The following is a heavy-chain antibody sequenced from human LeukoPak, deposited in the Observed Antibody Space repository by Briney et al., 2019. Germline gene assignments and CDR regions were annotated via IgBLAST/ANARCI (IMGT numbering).Heavy chain of an antibody. D-gene: IGHD6-19*01. CDR1: GYRFTNYW. CDR2: LYPGDFDT. Sequence: GESLKISWKGSGYRFTNYWIGWGRQIPGKGLEWMGTLYPGDFDTKYSPSFQGQVTNSDDKSISTAYLQWSSLKASDTAMYYCARQTGSGWSKFDCWGQGTLVTVSS. V-gene: IGHV5-51*01. J-gene: IGHJ4*02. CDR3: ARQTGSGWSKFDC.